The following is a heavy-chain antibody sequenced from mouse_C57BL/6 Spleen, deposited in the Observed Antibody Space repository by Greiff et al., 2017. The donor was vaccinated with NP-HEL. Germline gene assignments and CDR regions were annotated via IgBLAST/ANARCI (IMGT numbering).Heavy chain of an antibody. J-gene: IGHJ3*01. Sequence: EVKLEESGEGLVKPGGSLKLSCAASGFTFSSYAMSWVRQTPEKRLEWVAYISSGGDYIYYADTVKGRFTISRDNARNTLYLQMSSLKSEDTAMYYCTRDHGYDGFAYWGQGTLVTVSA. D-gene: IGHD2-2*01. CDR1: GFTFSSYA. CDR2: ISSGGDYI. V-gene: IGHV5-9-1*02. CDR3: TRDHGYDGFAY.